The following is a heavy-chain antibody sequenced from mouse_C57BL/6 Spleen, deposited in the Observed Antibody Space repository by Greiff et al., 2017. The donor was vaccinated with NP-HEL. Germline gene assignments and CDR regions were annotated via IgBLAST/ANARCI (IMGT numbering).Heavy chain of an antibody. CDR1: GFTFSDYG. J-gene: IGHJ1*03. CDR3: ARRNYGSSPQYFDV. D-gene: IGHD1-1*01. V-gene: IGHV5-17*01. Sequence: EVQRVESGGGLVKPGGSLKLSCAASGFTFSDYGMHWVRQAPEKGLEWVAYISSGSSTIYYADTVKGRFTISRDNAKNTLFLQMTSLRSEDTAMYYCARRNYGSSPQYFDVWGTGTTVTVSS. CDR2: ISSGSSTI.